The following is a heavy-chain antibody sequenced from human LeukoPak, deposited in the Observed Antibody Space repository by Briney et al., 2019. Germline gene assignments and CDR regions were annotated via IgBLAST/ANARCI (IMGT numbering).Heavy chain of an antibody. CDR1: GFTFTNAW. V-gene: IGHV3-15*01. J-gene: IGHJ4*02. CDR2: IKSRTDGGTT. D-gene: IGHD3-9*01. Sequence: GGSLRLSCAASGFTFTNAWMSWVRQVPGKGLEWVGRIKSRTDGGTTDYAAPVKGRFTISRDDSKTTLYLQMNGLKTEDTAVYYCTTDGGPYYDILTGYYNPLYVDFWGQGALVTVSS. CDR3: TTDGGPYYDILTGYYNPLYVDF.